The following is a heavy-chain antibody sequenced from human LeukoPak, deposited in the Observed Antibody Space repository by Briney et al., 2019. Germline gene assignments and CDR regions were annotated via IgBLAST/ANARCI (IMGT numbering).Heavy chain of an antibody. V-gene: IGHV3-30-3*01. D-gene: IGHD1-1*01. CDR1: GFTFSSYA. J-gene: IGHJ6*02. CDR3: ARGRRTGTGYYYYGMDV. CDR2: ISYDGSNK. Sequence: PGGSLRLSCAASGFTFSSYAMHWVRQAPGKGLEWVAVISYDGSNKYYADSVKGRFTISRDNSKNTLYLQMNSLRAEDTAVYYCARGRRTGTGYYYYGMDVWGQGTTVTVSS.